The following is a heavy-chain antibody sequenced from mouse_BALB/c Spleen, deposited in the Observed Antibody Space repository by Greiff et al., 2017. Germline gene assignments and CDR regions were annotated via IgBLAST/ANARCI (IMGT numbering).Heavy chain of an antibody. D-gene: IGHD2-2*01. CDR1: GFNIKDTY. V-gene: IGHV14-3*02. J-gene: IGHJ3*01. Sequence: EVQLVESGAELVKPGASVKLSCTASGFNIKDTYMHWVKQRPEQGLEWIGRIDPANGNTKYDPKFQGKATITADTSSNTAYLQLSSLTSEDTAVYYCAYGYDGSWFAYWGQGTLVTVSA. CDR3: AYGYDGSWFAY. CDR2: IDPANGNT.